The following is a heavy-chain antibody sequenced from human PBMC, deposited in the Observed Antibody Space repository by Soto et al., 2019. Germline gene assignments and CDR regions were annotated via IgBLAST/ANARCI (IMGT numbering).Heavy chain of an antibody. CDR2: RNPNSANT. D-gene: IGHD1-26*01. CDR3: ARAIRDQLLSDY. Sequence: QVQLVQSGAEVRKPGASVKVSCKASGYTFTSYDIAWVRQATGQGLEWMGWRNPNSANTGYAQKFQGRVTMTRDTSISTAYMALSSLTSEDTAVYYCARAIRDQLLSDYWGQGTLVTVSS. V-gene: IGHV1-8*01. CDR1: GYTFTSYD. J-gene: IGHJ4*02.